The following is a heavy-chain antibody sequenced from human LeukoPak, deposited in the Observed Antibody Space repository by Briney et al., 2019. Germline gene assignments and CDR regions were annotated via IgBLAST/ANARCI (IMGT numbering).Heavy chain of an antibody. CDR2: ISAYNGNT. D-gene: IGHD3-3*01. CDR1: GYTFTSYG. V-gene: IGHV1-18*01. J-gene: IGHJ3*02. CDR3: ARSVGGTLGPVAFDI. Sequence: ASVKVSCKASGYTFTSYGISWVRQAPGQGLEWMGWISAYNGNTNYAQKLQGRVTMTTDTSTGTAYMELRSLRSDDTAVYYCARSVGGTLGPVAFDIWGQGTMVTVSS.